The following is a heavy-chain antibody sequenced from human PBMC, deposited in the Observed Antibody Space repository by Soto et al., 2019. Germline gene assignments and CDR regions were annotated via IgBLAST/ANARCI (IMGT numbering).Heavy chain of an antibody. CDR1: RYTFTSYD. CDR2: MNPNSGNT. J-gene: IGHJ3*02. V-gene: IGHV1-8*01. D-gene: IGHD2-2*01. Sequence: ASVTVSCQASRYTFTSYDINWVRQATGQGLEWMGWMNPNSGNTGYAQKFQGRVTMTRNNSISTAYMELSSLRSEDTAVYYCATRPSDSHQSQAFDIWGQGTMVTVSS. CDR3: ATRPSDSHQSQAFDI.